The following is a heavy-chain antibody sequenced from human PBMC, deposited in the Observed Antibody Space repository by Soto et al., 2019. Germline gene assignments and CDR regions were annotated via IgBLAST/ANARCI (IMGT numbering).Heavy chain of an antibody. CDR3: ASGGRGNDYYSAMDG. V-gene: IGHV3-74*01. CDR2: INSDGSSR. J-gene: IGHJ6*02. Sequence: EVQLVESGGGLFQPGGSLRLSCAASGLTFRNYWMHWGRQSPGMGLVWVSRINSDGSSRHSADSVKGRFTISRDNAKNTLYLQMDSLRAEDTAVYYCASGGRGNDYYSAMDGWGQGTTVTVSS. CDR1: GLTFRNYW.